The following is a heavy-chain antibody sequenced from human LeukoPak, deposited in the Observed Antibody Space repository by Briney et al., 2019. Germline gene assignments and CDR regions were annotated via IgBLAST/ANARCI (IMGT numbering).Heavy chain of an antibody. D-gene: IGHD3-10*01. CDR3: ARDLYGSGNYYNFFDY. V-gene: IGHV3-21*01. CDR2: ISSSSNDI. Sequence: GGSLRLSCAASGFTFSSYSMNWVRQAPGKGLEWVSIISSSSNDIHYADSVKGRFTISRDNTKNSVYLQMNSLRDEDTAVYYCARDLYGSGNYYNFFDYWGQGTLVTVSS. CDR1: GFTFSSYS. J-gene: IGHJ4*02.